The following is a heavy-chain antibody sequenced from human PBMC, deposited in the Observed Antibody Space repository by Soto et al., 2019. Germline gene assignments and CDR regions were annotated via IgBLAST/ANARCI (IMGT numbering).Heavy chain of an antibody. D-gene: IGHD3-10*01. Sequence: SETLSLTCTVSGGSISSYYWSWIRQPPGKGLEWIGYIYYSGSTNYNPSLKSRVTISVDTSKNQFSLKLSSVTAADTAVYYCARGRTMVRGVKSIYWFDPWGQGTLVTVSS. J-gene: IGHJ5*02. CDR2: IYYSGST. CDR1: GGSISSYY. V-gene: IGHV4-59*01. CDR3: ARGRTMVRGVKSIYWFDP.